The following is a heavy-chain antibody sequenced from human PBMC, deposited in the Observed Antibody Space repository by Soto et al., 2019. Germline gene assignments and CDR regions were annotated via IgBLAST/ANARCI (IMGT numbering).Heavy chain of an antibody. CDR1: GFSISSNY. CDR3: ARGQPVSTMRGVQGFDS. V-gene: IGHV3-53*02. D-gene: IGHD3-10*01. CDR2: LYSGGTS. Sequence: EVQLVETGGGLIQPGGSLRLSCAASGFSISSNYMTWVRQAPGKGLEWVSLLYSGGTSYYADSVMGRFTISRDNSKNTLFLQMNRLKTEDTAVYYCARGQPVSTMRGVQGFDSWGQGTLVTVSS. J-gene: IGHJ4*02.